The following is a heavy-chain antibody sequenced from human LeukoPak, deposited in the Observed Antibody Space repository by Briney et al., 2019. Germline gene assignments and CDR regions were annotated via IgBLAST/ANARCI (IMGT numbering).Heavy chain of an antibody. Sequence: KPSETLSLTCAVYGXSFSGYYWSWIRQPPGKGLEWIGEIHHSGSTNYNPSLKSRVSMSLDSSKNQFSLKLSSVTAADTAVYYCGRAPDSWGQGTLVTVSS. CDR1: GXSFSGYY. CDR3: GRAPDS. CDR2: IHHSGST. V-gene: IGHV4-34*01. J-gene: IGHJ5*01.